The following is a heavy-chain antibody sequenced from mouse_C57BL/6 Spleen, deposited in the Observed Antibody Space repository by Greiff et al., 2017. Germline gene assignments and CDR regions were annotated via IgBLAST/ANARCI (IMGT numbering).Heavy chain of an antibody. CDR2: ISDGGSYT. D-gene: IGHD4-1*01. Sequence: EVMLVESGGGLVKPGGSLKLSCAASGFTFSSYAMSWVRQTPEKRLEWVATISDGGSYTYYPDNVKGRFTISRDNAKNNLYLQMSHLKSEDTAMYYCAREETVYYFDYWGQGTTLTVSS. CDR3: AREETVYYFDY. J-gene: IGHJ2*01. CDR1: GFTFSSYA. V-gene: IGHV5-4*01.